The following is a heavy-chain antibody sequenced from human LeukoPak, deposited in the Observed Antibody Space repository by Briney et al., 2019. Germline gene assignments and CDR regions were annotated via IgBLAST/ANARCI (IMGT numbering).Heavy chain of an antibody. CDR2: IYTSGST. J-gene: IGHJ5*02. V-gene: IGHV4-4*07. CDR1: GGSISSYY. Sequence: SETLSLTCTVSGGSISSYYWSWLRQPAGQGLEWIGRIYTSGSTNYNPSLKSRVTMSVDTSKNQFSLKLSSVTAADTAVYYCARGRSNRNWFDPWGQGTLVTVSS. CDR3: ARGRSNRNWFDP. D-gene: IGHD4-11*01.